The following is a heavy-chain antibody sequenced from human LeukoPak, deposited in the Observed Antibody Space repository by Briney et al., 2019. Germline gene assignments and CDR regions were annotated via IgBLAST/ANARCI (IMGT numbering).Heavy chain of an antibody. Sequence: GGSLRLSCAASGFTVSNNYMSWARQAPGKGLEWVSVIYSAGTTYYADSVKGRFTISRDNSKNTLYLQMNSLRVEDTAVYYCAREGSSGWYEFWFDPWGQGTLVTVSS. D-gene: IGHD6-19*01. V-gene: IGHV3-66*01. J-gene: IGHJ5*02. CDR1: GFTVSNNY. CDR3: AREGSSGWYEFWFDP. CDR2: IYSAGTT.